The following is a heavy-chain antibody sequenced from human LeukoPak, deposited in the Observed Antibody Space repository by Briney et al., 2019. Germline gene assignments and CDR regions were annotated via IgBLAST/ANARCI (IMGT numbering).Heavy chain of an antibody. CDR3: ARDRILTGGNDAFDI. CDR2: ISSSSSYI. CDR1: GFTFSSYS. D-gene: IGHD3-9*01. Sequence: PGGSLRLSCAASGFTFSSYSMNWVRQAPGKGLEWVSSISSSSSYIYYADSVKGRFTISRDNAKNSLYLQMNSLRAEDTAVYYCARDRILTGGNDAFDIWGQGTMVTVSS. V-gene: IGHV3-21*01. J-gene: IGHJ3*02.